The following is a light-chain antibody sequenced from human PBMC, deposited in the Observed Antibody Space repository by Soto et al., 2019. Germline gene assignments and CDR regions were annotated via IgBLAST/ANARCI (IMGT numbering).Light chain of an antibody. J-gene: IGKJ1*01. V-gene: IGKV2-30*01. CDR3: VQWNHLPQT. Sequence: DVVMTQSPPSLPAPLGQPASISCRSNKSIVYGDGNTYLNWFQQTPGHSPRPLIYKLSTRDSGVPARFSGGGSGTAFTLTISRVDAEEVGVYYGVQWNHLPQTFGQGTKVDIK. CDR2: KLS. CDR1: KSIVYGDGNTY.